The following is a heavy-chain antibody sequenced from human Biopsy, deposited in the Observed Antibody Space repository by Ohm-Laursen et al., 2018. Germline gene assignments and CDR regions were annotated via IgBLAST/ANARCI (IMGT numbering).Heavy chain of an antibody. V-gene: IGHV1-46*01. CDR3: AIFEGYSDDNLDYEHYGMDV. Sequence: ASVKVSCKGSEFSFSRYDMNWVRQAPGRGLEWLGIISPSGGGTMDTQKFQDRLTMTRDTSTSTVHMELKSLKSEDTAVYYCAIFEGYSDDNLDYEHYGMDVWGQGTTVTVSS. CDR1: EFSFSRYD. J-gene: IGHJ6*02. D-gene: IGHD1-26*01. CDR2: ISPSGGGT.